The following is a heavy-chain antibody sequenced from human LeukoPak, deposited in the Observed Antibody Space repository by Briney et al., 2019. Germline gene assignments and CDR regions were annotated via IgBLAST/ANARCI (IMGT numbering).Heavy chain of an antibody. CDR1: GFTFSSYA. J-gene: IGHJ4*02. CDR3: AKLPGSLSSSGWYNY. Sequence: GGSLRLSCAASGFTFSSYAMHWVRQAPGKGLEWVAVISYDGSNKYYADSVKGRFTISRDNSKNTLYLQMNSLRAEDTAVYYCAKLPGSLSSSGWYNYWGQGTLVTVSS. D-gene: IGHD6-19*01. CDR2: ISYDGSNK. V-gene: IGHV3-30-3*02.